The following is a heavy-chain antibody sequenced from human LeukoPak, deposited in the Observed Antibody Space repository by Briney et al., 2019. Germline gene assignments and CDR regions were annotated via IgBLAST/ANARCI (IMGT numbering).Heavy chain of an antibody. CDR2: ISGSGGST. CDR3: AKDPFYCSDGSCYFFGFDP. V-gene: IGHV3-23*01. J-gene: IGHJ5*02. CDR1: GFTFSSYA. D-gene: IGHD2-15*01. Sequence: GGSLRLSCAASGFTFSSYAMSWVRQAPGKGLEWVSAISGSGGSTYYADSVKGRFTISRDNSKNTLYLQMNSLRAEDTAVYYCAKDPFYCSDGSCYFFGFDPWGQGTLVTVSS.